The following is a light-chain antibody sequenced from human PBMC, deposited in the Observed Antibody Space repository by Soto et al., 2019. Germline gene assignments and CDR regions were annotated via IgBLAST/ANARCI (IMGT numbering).Light chain of an antibody. CDR3: QQLHSYPLA. V-gene: IGKV1-9*01. CDR2: AAS. CDR1: QAISSF. Sequence: DIQLTQSPAFLSASLGDRVTITCRASQAISSFLAWYQQKPGKAPKLLIYAASTLLSGVPSRFSASESGTEFTLTISSLQPEDFATYYCQQLHSYPLAFGGGTKVEFK. J-gene: IGKJ4*01.